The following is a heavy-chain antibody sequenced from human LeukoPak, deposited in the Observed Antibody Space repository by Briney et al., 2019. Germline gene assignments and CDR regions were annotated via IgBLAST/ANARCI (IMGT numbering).Heavy chain of an antibody. Sequence: ASVKVSCKASGYTFTSYGISWVRQAPGQGLEWMGWISAYNGNTNYAQKLQGRVTMTTDTSTSTAYMELRSLRSEDTAVYYCARDGETTVVAPRYFDYWGQGTLVTVSS. CDR3: ARDGETTVVAPRYFDY. V-gene: IGHV1-18*01. CDR1: GYTFTSYG. D-gene: IGHD4-23*01. J-gene: IGHJ4*02. CDR2: ISAYNGNT.